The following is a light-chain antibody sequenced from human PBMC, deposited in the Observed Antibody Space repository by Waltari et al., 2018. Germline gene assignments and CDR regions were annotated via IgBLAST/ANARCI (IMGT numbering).Light chain of an antibody. V-gene: IGLV3-1*01. J-gene: IGLJ2*01. Sequence: SYEVTQPPSVSVSPGQTATITCSGNTLGNRNVYWYQQKSGLSPVLVMYEDRRRPSGIPERFIGSNSANTATLTISGTQVMDEADNHCQTWDRNTAVFGGGTKLTVL. CDR2: EDR. CDR3: QTWDRNTAV. CDR1: TLGNRN.